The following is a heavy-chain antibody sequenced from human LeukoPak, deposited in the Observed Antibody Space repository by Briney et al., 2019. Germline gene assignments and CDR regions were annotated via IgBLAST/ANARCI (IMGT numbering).Heavy chain of an antibody. Sequence: GGSLRLSCAASGFTFSSYWMSWVRQAPGKGLEWVANIKQDGSEKYYVDSVKGRFTISRDNAKNSLYPQMNSLRAEDTAVYYCAREGKDYGDYVHYWGQGTLVTVSS. CDR2: IKQDGSEK. CDR3: AREGKDYGDYVHY. CDR1: GFTFSSYW. V-gene: IGHV3-7*01. D-gene: IGHD4-17*01. J-gene: IGHJ4*02.